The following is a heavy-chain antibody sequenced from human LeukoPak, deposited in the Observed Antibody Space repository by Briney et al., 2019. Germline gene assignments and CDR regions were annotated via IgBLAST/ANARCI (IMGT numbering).Heavy chain of an antibody. V-gene: IGHV4-34*01. CDR1: GGSFRGYY. Sequence: SETLSLTCAVYGGSFRGYYWSWIRQPPGKGLEWIGEINHSGSTNYNPSLKSRVTISVDTSKNQFSLKLSSVTAADTAVYYCARADIVLMVSASETYYFDYWGQGTLVTVSS. D-gene: IGHD2-8*01. CDR3: ARADIVLMVSASETYYFDY. J-gene: IGHJ4*02. CDR2: INHSGST.